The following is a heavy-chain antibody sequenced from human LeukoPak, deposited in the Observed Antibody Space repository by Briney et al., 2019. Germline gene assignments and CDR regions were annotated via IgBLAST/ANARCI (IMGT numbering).Heavy chain of an antibody. J-gene: IGHJ3*02. Sequence: SETLSLTCTVSDDSISSSSYFWGWIRQPPGKGLEWIGRIYTSGSTNYNPSLKSRVTMSVDTSKNQFSLKLSSVTAADTAVYYCARGGYSSGRYGGAFDIWGQGTMVTVSS. CDR1: DDSISSSSYF. CDR2: IYTSGST. CDR3: ARGGYSSGRYGGAFDI. V-gene: IGHV4-61*05. D-gene: IGHD6-19*01.